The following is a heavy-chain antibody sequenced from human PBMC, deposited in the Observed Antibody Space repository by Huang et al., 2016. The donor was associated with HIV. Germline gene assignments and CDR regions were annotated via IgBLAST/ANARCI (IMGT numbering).Heavy chain of an antibody. CDR3: GGSPGMGMVAGGWVVH. Sequence: QVRLQQWGAGLLKPSETLSLTCAVYNGSFSGYFWNWFRLAPRKGLEGIGEVSHSGNVNSNPSLQSRVSMSVVPSNKQFSLNLTSVTAADSAIYYCGGSPGMGMVAGGWVVHWGHGNQVSVSS. CDR1: NGSFSGYF. J-gene: IGHJ4*01. CDR2: VSHSGNV. V-gene: IGHV4-34*02. D-gene: IGHD6-19*01.